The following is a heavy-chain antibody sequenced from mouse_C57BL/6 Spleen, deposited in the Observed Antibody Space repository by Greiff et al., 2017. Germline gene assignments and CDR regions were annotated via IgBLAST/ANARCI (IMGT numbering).Heavy chain of an antibody. CDR1: GFTFSDYG. Sequence: EVQGVESGGGLVKPGGSLRLSCAASGFTFSDYGMHWVRQAPEKGLEWVAYISSGSSTIYYADTVKGRFTISRDNAKNTLFLQMTSLRSEDTAMYYCARPYYYGSSYYYFDYWGQGTTLTVSS. CDR3: ARPYYYGSSYYYFDY. D-gene: IGHD1-1*01. V-gene: IGHV5-17*01. J-gene: IGHJ2*01. CDR2: ISSGSSTI.